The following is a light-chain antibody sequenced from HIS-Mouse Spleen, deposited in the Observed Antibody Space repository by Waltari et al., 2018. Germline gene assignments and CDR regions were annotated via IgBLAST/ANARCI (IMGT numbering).Light chain of an antibody. CDR2: DAS. Sequence: EIVLTQSPATLSLSPGERATLSCRASQSVSSYLAWYQQKPGQAPRLLIYDASNRATGIPARFSGSGSGTDFTPTISSLEPEDFAVYYCQQRSNWPTFGQGTKVEIK. J-gene: IGKJ1*01. V-gene: IGKV3-11*01. CDR3: QQRSNWPT. CDR1: QSVSSY.